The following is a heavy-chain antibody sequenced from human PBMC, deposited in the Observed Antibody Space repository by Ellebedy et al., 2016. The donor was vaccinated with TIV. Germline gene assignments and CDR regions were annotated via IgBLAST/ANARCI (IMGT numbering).Heavy chain of an antibody. CDR1: GGSFSAYY. V-gene: IGHV4-34*01. CDR2: INHSGST. J-gene: IGHJ4*02. Sequence: MPSETLSLTCAVYGGSFSAYYWTWIRKPPGKGLEWIGEINHSGSTNYNPSLKSRVTISVDTSKNQFSLKLNSVTAADTAVYYCARAGKSRVRGVIGDYWGQGTLVTVSS. D-gene: IGHD3-10*01. CDR3: ARAGKSRVRGVIGDY.